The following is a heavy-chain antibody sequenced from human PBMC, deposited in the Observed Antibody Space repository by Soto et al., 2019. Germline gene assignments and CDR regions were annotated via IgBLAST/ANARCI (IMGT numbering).Heavy chain of an antibody. CDR1: GFTFSTYA. CDR2: VSASGLNT. J-gene: IGHJ5*02. V-gene: IGHV3-21*04. CDR3: ARGQFYDVLTDYYIGKRPGENWFDP. D-gene: IGHD3-9*01. Sequence: PGGSLRLSCAASGFTFSTYAMAWVRQAPGKGLEWVSGVSASGLNTNYADSVKGRFTVSRDNAKNSLYLQMNSLRAEDTAVYYCARGQFYDVLTDYYIGKRPGENWFDPWGQGTLVTVSS.